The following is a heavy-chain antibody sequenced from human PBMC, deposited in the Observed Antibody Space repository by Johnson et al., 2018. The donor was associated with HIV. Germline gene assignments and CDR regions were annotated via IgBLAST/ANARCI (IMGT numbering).Heavy chain of an antibody. CDR2: IWYDGSNK. Sequence: QVQLVESGGGVVQPGRSLRLSCAASGFTFSSYGMHWVRQTPGKGLQWVAAIWYDGSNKYYADSVKGRFTISRDNSKNTLYLQMNSLRAEDTAVYYCARALTTDAFDIWGQGTMVTVSS. CDR1: GFTFSSYG. D-gene: IGHD4-17*01. V-gene: IGHV3-30*19. J-gene: IGHJ3*02. CDR3: ARALTTDAFDI.